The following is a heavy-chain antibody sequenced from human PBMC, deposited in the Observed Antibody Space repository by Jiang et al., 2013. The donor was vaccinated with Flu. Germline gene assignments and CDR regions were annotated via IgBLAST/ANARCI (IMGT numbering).Heavy chain of an antibody. D-gene: IGHD3-3*01. J-gene: IGHJ5*02. V-gene: IGHV1-2*06. CDR2: INPNSGGT. Sequence: GYTFTGYYMHWVRQAPGQGLEWMGRINPNSGGTNYAQKFQGRVTMTRDTSISTAYMELSRLRSDDTAVYYCASRITIFGVVIPWGQGTLVTVSS. CDR1: GYTFTGYY. CDR3: ASRITIFGVVIP.